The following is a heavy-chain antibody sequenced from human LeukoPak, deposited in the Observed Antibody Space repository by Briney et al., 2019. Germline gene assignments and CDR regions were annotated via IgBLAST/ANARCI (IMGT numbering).Heavy chain of an antibody. CDR2: INWKSGSI. Sequence: PGGSLRLSCAASGFTFDDYAMHWVRQTPGKGLEWVSGINWKSGSIGYADSVKGRFTISRDNAKNSLYLQMNGLRPEDTAFYYCAKDKGSGWSGIDYWGQGTLVTVSS. J-gene: IGHJ4*02. CDR1: GFTFDDYA. D-gene: IGHD6-19*01. V-gene: IGHV3-9*01. CDR3: AKDKGSGWSGIDY.